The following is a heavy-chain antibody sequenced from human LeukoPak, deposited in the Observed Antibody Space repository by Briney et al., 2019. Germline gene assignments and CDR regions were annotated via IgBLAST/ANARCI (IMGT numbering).Heavy chain of an antibody. CDR2: INHSGST. D-gene: IGHD3-9*01. Sequence: SETLSLTCAVYGGSFSGYYWSWIRQPPGKGLEWIGEINHSGSTNYNPSLKSRVTISVDTSKNQFSLKLSSVTGADTAVYYCARVPRFHILTGYYYYFDYWGQGTLVTVSS. CDR3: ARVPRFHILTGYYYYFDY. CDR1: GGSFSGYY. J-gene: IGHJ4*02. V-gene: IGHV4-34*01.